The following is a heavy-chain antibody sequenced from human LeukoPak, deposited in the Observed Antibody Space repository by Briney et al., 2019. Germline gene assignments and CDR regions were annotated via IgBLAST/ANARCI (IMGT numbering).Heavy chain of an antibody. CDR1: GGSISSGGYS. J-gene: IGHJ4*02. D-gene: IGHD3-9*01. Sequence: LSLTCAVSGGSISSGGYSWSWIRQPPGKGLEWVGYIYHSGSTYYNPSLKSRVTISVDRSKNQFSLKLSSVTAADTAVYYCARASYFDWSFDYWGQGTLVTVSS. CDR2: IYHSGST. V-gene: IGHV4-30-2*01. CDR3: ARASYFDWSFDY.